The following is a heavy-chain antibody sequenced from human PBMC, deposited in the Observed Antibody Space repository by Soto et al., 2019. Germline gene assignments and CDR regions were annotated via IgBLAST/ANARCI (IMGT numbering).Heavy chain of an antibody. CDR2: IWYDGSNK. Sequence: QVQLVESGGGVVQPGRSLRLSCAASGFTFSSYGMHWVRQAPGKGLEWVAVIWYDGSNKYYADSVKGRFTISRDNSKNTLYLQMNSLRAEDTAVYYCARDQGTVTTIQLNWFDPWGQGTLVTVSS. J-gene: IGHJ5*02. D-gene: IGHD4-17*01. V-gene: IGHV3-33*01. CDR1: GFTFSSYG. CDR3: ARDQGTVTTIQLNWFDP.